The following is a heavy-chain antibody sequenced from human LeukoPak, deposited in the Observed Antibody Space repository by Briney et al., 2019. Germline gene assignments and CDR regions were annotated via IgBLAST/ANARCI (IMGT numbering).Heavy chain of an antibody. CDR3: AADYYGSGSYITGDY. CDR1: GYTFTDRY. V-gene: IGHV1-2*02. Sequence: ASVKVSCKASGYTFTDRYIHWVRQAPGQGLEWMGWINPNSGGTNYAQKFQGRVTMTRDTSISTAYMELSRLRSDDTAVYYCAADYYGSGSYITGDYWGQGTLVTVSS. CDR2: INPNSGGT. J-gene: IGHJ4*02. D-gene: IGHD3-10*01.